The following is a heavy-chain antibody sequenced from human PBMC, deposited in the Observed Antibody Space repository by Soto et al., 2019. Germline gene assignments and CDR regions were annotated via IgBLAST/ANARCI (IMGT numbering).Heavy chain of an antibody. D-gene: IGHD3-22*01. CDR3: ARDQGYDSSGAFDY. Sequence: QVQLVESGGGVVQPGRSLRLSCAASGFTFSSYAMHWVRQAPGKGLEWVAVISYDGSNKYYADSVKGRFTISRDNSKNTLYLQMNSLRAEDTAVYYCARDQGYDSSGAFDYWGQGTLVTVSS. J-gene: IGHJ4*02. CDR2: ISYDGSNK. CDR1: GFTFSSYA. V-gene: IGHV3-30-3*01.